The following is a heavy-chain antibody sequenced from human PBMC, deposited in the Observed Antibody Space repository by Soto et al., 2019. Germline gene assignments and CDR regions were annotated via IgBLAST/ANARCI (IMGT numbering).Heavy chain of an antibody. CDR3: AKGLRFLEWLLPPTYYYGMDV. V-gene: IGHV3-9*01. Sequence: SLRLSCAASGFTFDDYAMHWVRQAPGKGLEWVSGISWNSGSIGYADSVKGRFTISRDNAKNSLYLQMNSLRAEDTALYYCAKGLRFLEWLLPPTYYYGMDVWGQGTTVTVS. CDR1: GFTFDDYA. J-gene: IGHJ6*02. D-gene: IGHD3-3*01. CDR2: ISWNSGSI.